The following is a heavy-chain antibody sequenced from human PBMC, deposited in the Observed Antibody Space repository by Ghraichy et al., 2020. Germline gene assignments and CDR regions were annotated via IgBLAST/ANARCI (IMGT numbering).Heavy chain of an antibody. CDR3: ARQRSPQGVPRWYSSSSPHNTDGFDI. V-gene: IGHV5-10-1*01. CDR2: IDPSDSYT. D-gene: IGHD6-13*01. CDR1: GYTFTSYW. Sequence: GESLNISCKGSGYTFTSYWISWVRQMPGKGLEWMGRIDPSDSYTNYSPSFQGHVTISADKSISTAYLQWSSLQASDTAIYYCARQRSPQGVPRWYSSSSPHNTDGFDIWGQGTMVTVSS. J-gene: IGHJ3*02.